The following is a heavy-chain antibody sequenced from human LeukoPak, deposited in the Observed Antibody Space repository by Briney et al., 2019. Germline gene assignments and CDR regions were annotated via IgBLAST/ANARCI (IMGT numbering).Heavy chain of an antibody. CDR2: IYYSGST. D-gene: IGHD4-17*01. V-gene: IGHV4-59*08. J-gene: IGHJ4*02. Sequence: SETLSLTCTVSGGSISSYYWNWIRQPPGKGLEWIGYIYYSGSTNYNPSLNSRVTISVDTSKNQFSLKLSSVTAADTAVYYCARVYTVTAGVMWHFDYWGQGTLVTVSS. CDR1: GGSISSYY. CDR3: ARVYTVTAGVMWHFDY.